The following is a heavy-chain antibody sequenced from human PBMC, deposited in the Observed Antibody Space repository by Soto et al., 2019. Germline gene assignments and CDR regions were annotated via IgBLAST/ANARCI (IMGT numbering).Heavy chain of an antibody. D-gene: IGHD2-21*02. CDR2: IMKDGGEK. V-gene: IGHV3-7*01. J-gene: IGHJ4*02. CDR3: ARDSDYYKADY. CDR1: GFTFNGYW. Sequence: EVQLVESGGGLVQPGGSLRLSCAASGFTFNGYWVGWVRQAPGKGLEWVASIMKDGGEKKYVDSVKGRFTISRDNAKNSVSLQMNSLRADDTAIYYCARDSDYYKADYWGQGTLVTVSS.